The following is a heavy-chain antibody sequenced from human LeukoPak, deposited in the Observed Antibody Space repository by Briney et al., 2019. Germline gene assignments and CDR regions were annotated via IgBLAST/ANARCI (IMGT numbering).Heavy chain of an antibody. D-gene: IGHD3-22*01. Sequence: SETLSLTCTVSGGSISSYDWSWIRQPAGKGPEWIGRIYASGNTRYNPSLKSRLTMSVDTSKNQFSLKLSSVTAADTAVYYCARAVDGYSLYYYYYMDVWGKGTTVTISS. J-gene: IGHJ6*03. CDR3: ARAVDGYSLYYYYYMDV. CDR1: GGSISSYD. V-gene: IGHV4-4*07. CDR2: IYASGNT.